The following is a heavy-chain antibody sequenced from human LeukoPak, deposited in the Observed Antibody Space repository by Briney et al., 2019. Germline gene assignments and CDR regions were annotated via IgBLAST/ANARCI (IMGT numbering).Heavy chain of an antibody. CDR1: GYTFTSYD. J-gene: IGHJ4*02. CDR3: ARVAGRMVRGLYYFDY. Sequence: GASVKVSCKASGYTFTSYDINWVRQATGQGLEWMGWMNPNSGNTGYAQKFQGRVTMTRNTSISTAYMELSSLRSEDTAVYYCARVAGRMVRGLYYFDYWDQGTLVTVSS. CDR2: MNPNSGNT. V-gene: IGHV1-8*01. D-gene: IGHD3-10*01.